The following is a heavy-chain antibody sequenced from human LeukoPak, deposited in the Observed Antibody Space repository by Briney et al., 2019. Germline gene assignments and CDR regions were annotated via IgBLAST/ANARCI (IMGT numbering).Heavy chain of an antibody. J-gene: IGHJ4*02. V-gene: IGHV1-69*04. CDR2: LIPVLGMS. CDR3: ARDRGGGFDLAFFDH. CDR1: GGSFSTYA. D-gene: IGHD5-12*01. Sequence: SVKVSFKSSGGSFSTYAVNWVRQAPGQGLEWMGRLIPVLGMSHYAPGFQGRVTLTADRSTNTAYMELDRLTSDDTAVYFCARDRGGGFDLAFFDHWGQGTLVTVSS.